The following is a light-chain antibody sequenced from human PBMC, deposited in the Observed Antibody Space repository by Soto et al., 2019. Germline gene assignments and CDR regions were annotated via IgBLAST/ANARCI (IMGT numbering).Light chain of an antibody. Sequence: EIVMTQSPATLSVSPGERATLSCRASQSVSSNLAWYQQKPGQAPRLLIYGASTRATGIPARFSGSGSGTDFTLTLSSLEPEDFAVYYCQQYNNWPPWTFGQGTKVDIK. CDR3: QQYNNWPPWT. CDR2: GAS. V-gene: IGKV3-15*01. CDR1: QSVSSN. J-gene: IGKJ1*01.